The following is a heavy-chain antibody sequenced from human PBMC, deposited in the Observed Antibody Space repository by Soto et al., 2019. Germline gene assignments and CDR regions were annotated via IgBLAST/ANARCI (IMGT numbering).Heavy chain of an antibody. Sequence: QVPLVESGGGVVQPGRSLRLSCAASGFTFSSYAMHWVRQAPGKGLEWVAVISYDGSNKYYADSVKGRFTISRDNSKNTLYLQMNSLRAEDTAVYYCARDPMVRGVTTVFDYWGQGTLVTVSS. D-gene: IGHD3-10*01. CDR1: GFTFSSYA. J-gene: IGHJ4*02. CDR3: ARDPMVRGVTTVFDY. CDR2: ISYDGSNK. V-gene: IGHV3-30-3*01.